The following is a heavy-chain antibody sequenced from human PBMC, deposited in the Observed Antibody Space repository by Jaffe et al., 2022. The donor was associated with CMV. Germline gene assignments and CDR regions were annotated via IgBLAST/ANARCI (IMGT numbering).Heavy chain of an antibody. D-gene: IGHD2-21*02. V-gene: IGHV3-48*03. Sequence: EVQLVESGGGLVQPGGSLRLSCAASGFTFSSYEMNWVRQAPGKGLEWVSYISSSGSTIYYADSVKGRFTISRDNAKNSLYLQMNSLRAEDTAVYYCARLTASWFDPWGQGTLVTVSS. CDR2: ISSSGSTI. J-gene: IGHJ5*02. CDR1: GFTFSSYE. CDR3: ARLTASWFDP.